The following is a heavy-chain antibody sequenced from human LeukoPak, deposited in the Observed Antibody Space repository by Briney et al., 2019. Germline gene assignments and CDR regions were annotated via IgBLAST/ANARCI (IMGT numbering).Heavy chain of an antibody. CDR1: GGTFSSYA. Sequence: SVKVSCKASGGTFSSYAISWVRQAPGQGLEWMGGIIPIFGTANYAQKFQGRVTITTDESTSTAYVELSSPRSEDTAVYYCARGIVEREFRCDYWGQGTLVTVSS. J-gene: IGHJ4*02. V-gene: IGHV1-69*05. CDR3: ARGIVEREFRCDY. D-gene: IGHD1-26*01. CDR2: IIPIFGTA.